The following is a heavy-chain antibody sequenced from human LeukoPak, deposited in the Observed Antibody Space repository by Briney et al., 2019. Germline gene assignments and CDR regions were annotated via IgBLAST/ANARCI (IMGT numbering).Heavy chain of an antibody. Sequence: GGSLRLSCAASGFTFSSYVMSWVRQAPGEGLEWVSAISGGGSSTYYADSVKGRFTISRDNAKNSLYLQMNSLRAEDTAVYYCARGVALGYFDYWGQGTLVTVSS. CDR3: ARGVALGYFDY. D-gene: IGHD7-27*01. V-gene: IGHV3-23*01. CDR1: GFTFSSYV. J-gene: IGHJ4*02. CDR2: ISGGGSST.